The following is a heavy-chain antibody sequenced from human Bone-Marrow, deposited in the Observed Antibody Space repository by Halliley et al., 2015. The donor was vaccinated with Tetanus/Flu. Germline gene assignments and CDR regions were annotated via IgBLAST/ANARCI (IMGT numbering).Heavy chain of an antibody. CDR2: VSDSGNT. Sequence: KELEWIGYVSDSGNTKYNPSLESRVTISLDPSKNQFSLKLTSVTAADTAVYFCARAGGPYYDLDFWGQGTLVTVSS. D-gene: IGHD3-3*01. V-gene: IGHV4-59*01. J-gene: IGHJ4*02. CDR3: ARAGGPYYDLDF.